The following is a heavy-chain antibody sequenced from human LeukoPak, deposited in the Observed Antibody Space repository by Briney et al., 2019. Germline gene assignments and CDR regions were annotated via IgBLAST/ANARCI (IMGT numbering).Heavy chain of an antibody. CDR1: GYTFTGYY. Sequence: ASVKVSCKASGYTFTGYYMHWVRQAPGQGLEWMGWINPNSGGTNYAQKFQGRVTMTRDTSISTAYMELSRLRSDDTAVYYCAADLSKWELLPVYWGQGTLVTVSS. CDR3: AADLSKWELLPVY. CDR2: INPNSGGT. V-gene: IGHV1-2*02. J-gene: IGHJ4*02. D-gene: IGHD1-26*01.